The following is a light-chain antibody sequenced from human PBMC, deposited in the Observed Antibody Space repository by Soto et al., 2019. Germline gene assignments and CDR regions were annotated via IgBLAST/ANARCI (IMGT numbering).Light chain of an antibody. CDR1: QGIRSW. V-gene: IGKV1-12*01. Sequence: DIQMTQSPSYVSASIGDRVTITCRASQGIRSWLAWYQQKPGKAPKLLIYAASSLQSWVPSRFSGSGSATVFTLTISSLQPEDFATYFCQQANSYPFTFGPGTKVDVK. J-gene: IGKJ3*01. CDR2: AAS. CDR3: QQANSYPFT.